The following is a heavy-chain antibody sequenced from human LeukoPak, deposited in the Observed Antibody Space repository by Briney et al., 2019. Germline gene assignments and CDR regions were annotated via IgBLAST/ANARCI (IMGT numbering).Heavy chain of an antibody. Sequence: GVSLRLSCAASGFSFDSYWVSWVRQAPGKGLEWVTSIRQGESDNYYVDSVKGRFTNAKDNAKNSLYLQVNDLRAGDSAVYYCARDWSSGSYAYYFDQGGQDTLLTLS. D-gene: IGHD1-26*01. CDR3: ARDWSSGSYAYYFDQ. V-gene: IGHV3-7*01. CDR1: GFSFDSYW. CDR2: IRQGESDN. J-gene: IGHJ4*02.